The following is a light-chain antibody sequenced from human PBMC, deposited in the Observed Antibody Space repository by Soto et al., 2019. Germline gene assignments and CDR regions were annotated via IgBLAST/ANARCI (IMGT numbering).Light chain of an antibody. J-gene: IGKJ4*01. CDR3: QQYNVYPLA. V-gene: IGKV1D-16*01. Sequence: DVQMTQSPSSLSASVGDRVTITCRASQDINSWLAWYQQKPGQAPKSLIYAASSLQTGVPSRFSGSEFWTDFTLTISSLEPEDSATYYCQQYNVYPLAFGGGTKVEIK. CDR1: QDINSW. CDR2: AAS.